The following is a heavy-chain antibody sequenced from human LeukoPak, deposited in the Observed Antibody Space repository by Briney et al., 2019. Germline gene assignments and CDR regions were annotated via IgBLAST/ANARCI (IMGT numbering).Heavy chain of an antibody. Sequence: PSETLSLTCTVSGGSISSGGYYWRWIRQHPGKGLEWIGYIYYSGSTYYNPSLKSRVTISVDTSKNQFSLKLSSVTAADTAVYYCARDEVVPAAIWGQGTLVTVSS. V-gene: IGHV4-31*03. CDR2: IYYSGST. CDR1: GGSISSGGYY. J-gene: IGHJ4*02. CDR3: ARDEVVPAAI. D-gene: IGHD2-2*02.